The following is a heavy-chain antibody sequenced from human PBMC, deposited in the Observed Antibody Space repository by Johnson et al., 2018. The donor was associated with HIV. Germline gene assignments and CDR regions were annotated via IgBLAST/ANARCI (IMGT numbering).Heavy chain of an antibody. CDR3: AREAAADAFDI. V-gene: IGHV3-7*01. CDR2: IKQDGSER. D-gene: IGHD6-13*01. Sequence: VQLVESGGGVVQPGRSLRLSCAASGFTFSNYAMHWVRQVPGKGLEWVANIKQDGSERYYVDSVKGRFTISRDNAKNTLYLQMNSLRVEDTAVYYCAREAAADAFDIWGQGTMVTVSS. CDR1: GFTFSNYA. J-gene: IGHJ3*02.